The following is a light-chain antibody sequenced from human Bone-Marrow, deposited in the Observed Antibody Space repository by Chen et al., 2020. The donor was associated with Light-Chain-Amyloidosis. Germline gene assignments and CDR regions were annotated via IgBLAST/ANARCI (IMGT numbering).Light chain of an antibody. J-gene: IGLJ3*02. V-gene: IGLV2-14*03. CDR3: SSSATSNTWV. CDR2: DVI. Sequence: QSALTQPASVSGSPGQSITVSCTGASSDVSWYQQHPGKAPKLVIYDVINRHSGVSSRFSGSKSGNTASLTISGLQAEDEADYFCSSSATSNTWVFGGGTKLTVL. CDR1: SSDV.